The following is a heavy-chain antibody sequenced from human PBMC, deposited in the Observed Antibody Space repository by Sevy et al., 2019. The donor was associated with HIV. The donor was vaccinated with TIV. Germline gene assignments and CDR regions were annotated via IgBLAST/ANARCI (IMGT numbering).Heavy chain of an antibody. Sequence: GGSLRLSCAASGFTFSSYAMHWVRQAPGKGLEWVAGISNDGSNKYYVDSVKGRFTISRDNSKNTLYLGMNSLTTEDTAVCYCARGDGMAAVDFDYWGQGTLVTVSS. V-gene: IGHV3-30-3*01. CDR3: ARGDGMAAVDFDY. D-gene: IGHD6-13*01. CDR1: GFTFSSYA. CDR2: ISNDGSNK. J-gene: IGHJ4*02.